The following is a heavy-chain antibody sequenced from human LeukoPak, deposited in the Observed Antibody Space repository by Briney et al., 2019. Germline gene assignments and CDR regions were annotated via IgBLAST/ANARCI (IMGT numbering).Heavy chain of an antibody. CDR2: ISSSGSTI. V-gene: IGHV3-11*01. CDR1: GFTFSDYY. J-gene: IGHJ6*03. D-gene: IGHD5-24*01. CDR3: ARVVEMATIFYYYYYMDV. Sequence: GGSPRLSCAASGFTFSDYYMSWIRQAPGKGLEWVSYISSSGSTIYYADSVKGRFTISRDNAKSSLYLQMNSLRAEDTAVYYCARVVEMATIFYYYYYMDVWGKGTTVTVSS.